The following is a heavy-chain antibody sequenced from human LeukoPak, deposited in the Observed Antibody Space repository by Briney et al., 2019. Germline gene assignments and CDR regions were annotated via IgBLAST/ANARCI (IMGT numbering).Heavy chain of an antibody. CDR3: ARVGVKMRQFDY. Sequence: GGSLRLSCAASRFTFSSYAMSWVRQAPGKGLEWVSAISGSGDNTYYADSVKGRFTISRDNSKNTLYLQMNSLRAEDTAVYYCARVGVKMRQFDYWGQGTLVTVSS. J-gene: IGHJ4*02. V-gene: IGHV3-23*01. CDR1: RFTFSSYA. CDR2: ISGSGDNT.